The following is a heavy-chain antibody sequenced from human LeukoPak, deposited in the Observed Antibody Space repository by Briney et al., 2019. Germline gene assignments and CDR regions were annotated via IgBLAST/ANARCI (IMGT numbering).Heavy chain of an antibody. V-gene: IGHV4-39*07. CDR2: IYYSGST. CDR1: GGSISSSSYY. Sequence: SETLSLTCTVSGGSISSSSYYWGWIRQPPGKGLEWIGSIYYSGSTYYNPPLKSRVTISVDTSKNQFSLKLSSVTAADTAVYYCARAGSSGWYGSWFDPWGQGTLVTVSS. CDR3: ARAGSSGWYGSWFDP. J-gene: IGHJ5*02. D-gene: IGHD6-19*01.